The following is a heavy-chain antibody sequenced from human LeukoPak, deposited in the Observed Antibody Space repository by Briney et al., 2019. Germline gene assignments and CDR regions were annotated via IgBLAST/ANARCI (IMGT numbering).Heavy chain of an antibody. CDR3: ARLAYYYDTSGYSDY. CDR1: GGSISTYF. V-gene: IGHV4-59*08. CDR2: VHYSGST. D-gene: IGHD3-22*01. Sequence: SETLSLTCTVSGGSISTYFWSWIRQPPGKGLEWIGYVHYSGSTNYNPSLKSRVTMSIHTSKNQFSLKLSSVTAADTAVYYCARLAYYYDTSGYSDYWGQGTLVTASS. J-gene: IGHJ4*02.